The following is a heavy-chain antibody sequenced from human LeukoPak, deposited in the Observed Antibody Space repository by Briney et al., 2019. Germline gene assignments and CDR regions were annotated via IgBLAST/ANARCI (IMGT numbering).Heavy chain of an antibody. CDR2: IYYSGST. V-gene: IGHV4-31*03. D-gene: IGHD3-10*01. J-gene: IGHJ4*02. CDR3: ARGPLWFGELIQVDY. Sequence: SETLSLTCTVSGGSISSGGYYWSWIRQHPGKGLEWIGYIYYSGSTYYNPSLKSRVTISVDTSKNQFSLKLSSATAADTAVYYCARGPLWFGELIQVDYWGQGTLVTVSS. CDR1: GGSISSGGYY.